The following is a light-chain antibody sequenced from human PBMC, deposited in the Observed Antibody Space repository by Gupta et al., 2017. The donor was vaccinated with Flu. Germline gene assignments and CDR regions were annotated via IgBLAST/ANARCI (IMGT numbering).Light chain of an antibody. Sequence: QSALTQPRSVTGSPGQSFTISCTGTSSDVGGYNYLCCHQQHPGKPTLLMFYDIRRRPAVAPSLFSATKAGTTASLTISAHEADEAADYYSASYASSNLWVFGGGTKLTVL. J-gene: IGLJ3*02. CDR2: DIR. CDR1: SSDVGGYNY. V-gene: IGLV2-11*01. CDR3: ASYASSNLWV.